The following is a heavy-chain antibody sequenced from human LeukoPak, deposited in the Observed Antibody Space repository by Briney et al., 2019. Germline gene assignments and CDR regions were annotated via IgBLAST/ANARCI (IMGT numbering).Heavy chain of an antibody. D-gene: IGHD2-2*01. V-gene: IGHV1-69*04. CDR2: IIPILGIA. CDR1: GYTFTSYG. CDR3: ARDWPDIVVVPAAIPFDP. J-gene: IGHJ5*02. Sequence: SVKVSCKASGYTFTSYGISWVRQAPGQGLEWMGRIIPILGIANYAQKFQGRVTITADKSTSTAYMELSSLRSEDTAVYYCARDWPDIVVVPAAIPFDPWGQGTLVTVSS.